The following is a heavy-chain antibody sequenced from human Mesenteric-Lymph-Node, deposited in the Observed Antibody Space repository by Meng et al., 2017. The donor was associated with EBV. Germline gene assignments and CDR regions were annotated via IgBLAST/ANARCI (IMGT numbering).Heavy chain of an antibody. V-gene: IGHV4-34*01. CDR2: INHSGST. CDR1: GGSFSGYY. Sequence: QERLQQWGAGLLKPSETLSPACAVYGGSFSGYYWSWIRQPPGKGLEWIGEINHSGSTNYNPSLKSRVTISVDTAKNQFSLKMSSVTAADTAVYYCARLIVGSLSTFDYWGQGALVTVSS. J-gene: IGHJ4*02. D-gene: IGHD1-26*01. CDR3: ARLIVGSLSTFDY.